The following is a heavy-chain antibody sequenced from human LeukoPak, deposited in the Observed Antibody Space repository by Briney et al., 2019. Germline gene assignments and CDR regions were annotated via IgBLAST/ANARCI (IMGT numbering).Heavy chain of an antibody. Sequence: PSETLSLTCAVYGGSFSGYYWSWIRQPPGKGLEWIGEINHSGSTNYNPSLKSRVTISVDTSKNQFSLKLSSVTAADTAVYYCARRRCSSTSCLLSWFDPWGQGTLVTVSS. CDR3: ARRRCSSTSCLLSWFDP. D-gene: IGHD2-2*01. CDR2: INHSGST. J-gene: IGHJ5*02. CDR1: GGSFSGYY. V-gene: IGHV4-34*01.